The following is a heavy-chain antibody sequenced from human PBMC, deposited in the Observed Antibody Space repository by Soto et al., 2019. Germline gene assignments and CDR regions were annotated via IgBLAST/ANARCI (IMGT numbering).Heavy chain of an antibody. CDR3: ARDWTGTTDEDYYYYYMDV. Sequence: SETLSLTCTVSGGSISSGGYYWSWIRQHPGKGLEWIGYIYYSGSTYYNPSLKSRVTISVDTSKNQFSLKLSSVTAADTAVYYCARDWTGTTDEDYYYYYMDVWGKGTTVTVSS. V-gene: IGHV4-31*03. D-gene: IGHD1-1*01. J-gene: IGHJ6*03. CDR2: IYYSGST. CDR1: GGSISSGGYY.